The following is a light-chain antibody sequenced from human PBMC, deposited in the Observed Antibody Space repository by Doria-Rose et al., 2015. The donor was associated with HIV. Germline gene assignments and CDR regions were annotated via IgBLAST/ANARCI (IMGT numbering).Light chain of an antibody. V-gene: IGLV3-21*02. CDR2: DDR. J-gene: IGLJ2*01. CDR1: NMASKS. Sequence: VLTQPPSVSVAPGQTARITCGGNNMASKSVHWYRQRPGQAPVLVVYDDRDRPSGIPERFSGSNSGNTATPTISRVEAGDEADYYCHVWDSSDHPVVFGGGTKLTVL. CDR3: HVWDSSDHPVV.